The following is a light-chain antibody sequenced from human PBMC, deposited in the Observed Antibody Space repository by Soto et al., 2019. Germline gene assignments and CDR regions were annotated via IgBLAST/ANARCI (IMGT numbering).Light chain of an antibody. CDR2: XXX. Sequence: QSALTQPASVSGSPGQSITISCTGTSSDVGGYNYFSWYQQXPGKAXXVMIXXXXXXTSGFSNSFSGSKSGNTASLTISGLQPEDEAEYYCSAYTSSSTLYVFGTGSKVAVL. CDR3: SAYTSSSTLYV. CDR1: SSDVGGYNY. J-gene: IGLJ1*01. V-gene: IGLV2-14*03.